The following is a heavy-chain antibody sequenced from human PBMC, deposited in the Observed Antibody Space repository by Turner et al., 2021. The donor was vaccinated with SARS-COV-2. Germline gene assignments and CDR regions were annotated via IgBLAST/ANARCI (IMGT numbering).Heavy chain of an antibody. CDR1: GDSIGGYY. CDR2: MYTSGST. Sequence: QVHLQESGQGLVKPSQTLSLTCTVSGDSIGGYYWSWIRQPAVKGLEWIGRMYTSGSTNYNPSLKSRVTMSLDSSKNQFYLKLNSLTAAETAMYDCARSGTGRYFDWLLLIDYWGQGTLVTVSS. J-gene: IGHJ4*02. CDR3: ARSGTGRYFDWLLLIDY. D-gene: IGHD3-9*01. V-gene: IGHV4-4*07.